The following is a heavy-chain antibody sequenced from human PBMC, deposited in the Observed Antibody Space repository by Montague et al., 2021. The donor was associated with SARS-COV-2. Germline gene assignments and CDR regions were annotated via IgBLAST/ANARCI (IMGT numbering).Heavy chain of an antibody. CDR3: ARARAYCGGDCYWGGAFDI. CDR1: GFTVSSNY. J-gene: IGHJ3*02. CDR2: IYSGGST. Sequence: SLRLSCAASGFTVSSNYMSWVRQAPGKGLEWVSVIYSGGSTYYADSVKGRFTISRDNSKNTLYLQMNSLRAEDTAVYCCARARAYCGGDCYWGGAFDIWGQGIMVTVSS. D-gene: IGHD2-21*02. V-gene: IGHV3-66*01.